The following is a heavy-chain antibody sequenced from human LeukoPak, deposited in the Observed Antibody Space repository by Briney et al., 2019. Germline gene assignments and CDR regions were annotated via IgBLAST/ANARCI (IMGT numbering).Heavy chain of an antibody. CDR2: IKQDGSEK. Sequence: GGSLRLSCAASGCTFSSYWRSWIRQAPGKGLEWVANIKQDGSEKYYVDSVKGRFTISRDNAKNSLYLQMNSLRAEDTAVYYCAREGLKGAFDIWGQGTMVTVSS. CDR3: AREGLKGAFDI. J-gene: IGHJ3*02. CDR1: GCTFSSYW. V-gene: IGHV3-7*01.